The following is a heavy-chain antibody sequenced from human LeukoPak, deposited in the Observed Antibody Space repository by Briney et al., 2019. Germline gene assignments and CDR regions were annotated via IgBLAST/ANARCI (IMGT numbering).Heavy chain of an antibody. CDR1: GGSFSGYY. V-gene: IGHV4-34*01. CDR2: INHSGST. J-gene: IGHJ4*02. Sequence: PSETLSLTCAVYGGSFSGYYWSWIRQPPGKGLEWIGEINHSGSTNYNPSLKSRVTISVDTSKYQFSLKLSSVTAADTAVYYCARYYDCGGDCYSEYWGQGTLVTVSS. D-gene: IGHD2-21*02. CDR3: ARYYDCGGDCYSEY.